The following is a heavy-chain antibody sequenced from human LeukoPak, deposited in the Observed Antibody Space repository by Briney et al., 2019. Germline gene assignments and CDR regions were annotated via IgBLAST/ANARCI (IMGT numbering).Heavy chain of an antibody. J-gene: IGHJ4*02. Sequence: SETLSLTCAVYGGSFSGYYWSWIRQPPGKGLEWIGEINHSGSTNYNPSLKSRVTLSVDTSKNQFSLTLISLPPADTAVYYCARHSRTYYDILTGTYGGYFDYWGQRTLVTVSS. D-gene: IGHD3-9*01. CDR1: GGSFSGYY. V-gene: IGHV4-34*01. CDR2: INHSGST. CDR3: ARHSRTYYDILTGTYGGYFDY.